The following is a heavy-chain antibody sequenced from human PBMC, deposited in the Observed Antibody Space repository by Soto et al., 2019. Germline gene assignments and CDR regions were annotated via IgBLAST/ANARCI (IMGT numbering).Heavy chain of an antibody. CDR2: IIPIFGTA. J-gene: IGHJ4*02. V-gene: IGHV1-69*13. Sequence: SVKVSCKASGGTFSSYAISWVRQAPGQGLEWMGGIIPIFGTANYAQKFQGRVTITADESTSTAYMELSSLRSEDMAVYYCARSDTWIQLWSHFDYWGQGTLVTVSS. D-gene: IGHD5-18*01. CDR1: GGTFSSYA. CDR3: ARSDTWIQLWSHFDY.